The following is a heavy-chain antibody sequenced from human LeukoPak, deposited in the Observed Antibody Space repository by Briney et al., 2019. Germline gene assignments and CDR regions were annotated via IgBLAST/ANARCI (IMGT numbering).Heavy chain of an antibody. V-gene: IGHV4-39*01. D-gene: IGHD2-15*01. Sequence: SETLSLTCTVSGGSISSSTYHWGWIRQPPGKGLEWIGTIYYSGTTYYNPSLKSRVTMSVDTSKNQFSLKLSPVTAADTAVYYCASLRTWSSPPATRKGGYYYYMDVWGKGTTVTVSS. J-gene: IGHJ6*03. CDR2: IYYSGTT. CDR1: GGSISSSTYH. CDR3: ASLRTWSSPPATRKGGYYYYMDV.